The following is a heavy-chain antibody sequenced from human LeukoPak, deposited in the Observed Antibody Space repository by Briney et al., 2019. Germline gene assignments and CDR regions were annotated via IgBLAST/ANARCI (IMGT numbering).Heavy chain of an antibody. Sequence: PGGSLRLSCAASGFTFSSYWMSWVRQAPGKGLEWVANIKQDGSEKYYVDSVKGRFTISRDNAKNSLYLQMNSLRAEDTAVYYCARDLVAARLHPYNWFDPWGQGTLVTVSS. V-gene: IGHV3-7*01. CDR1: GFTFSSYW. D-gene: IGHD6-6*01. J-gene: IGHJ5*02. CDR2: IKQDGSEK. CDR3: ARDLVAARLHPYNWFDP.